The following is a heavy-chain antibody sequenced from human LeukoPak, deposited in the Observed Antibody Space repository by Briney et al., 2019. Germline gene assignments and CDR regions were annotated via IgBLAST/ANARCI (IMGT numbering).Heavy chain of an antibody. J-gene: IGHJ4*02. V-gene: IGHV3-21*01. CDR2: ISSSSSYI. Sequence: AGGSLRLSCAASGFTFSSYSMNWVRQAPGKGLEWVSSISSSSSYIYYADSVKGRFTISRDNAKNSLYLQMDSLRAEDTAVYYCARVGSSADYWGQGTLVTVSS. CDR1: GFTFSSYS. D-gene: IGHD6-13*01. CDR3: ARVGSSADY.